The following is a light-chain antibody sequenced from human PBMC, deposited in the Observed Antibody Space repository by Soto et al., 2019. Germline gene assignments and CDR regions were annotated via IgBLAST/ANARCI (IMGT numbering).Light chain of an antibody. CDR3: SAYTSTNTRDVV. CDR1: SSDVGGYNY. Sequence: QSALTQPASVSGSPGQSITISCTGTSSDVGGYNYVSWYQQHPGKAPKLMIYDVSNRPSGVSNRFSGSKSGNTASLTISGLQAEDEADYYCSAYTSTNTRDVVFGGGTKLTVL. CDR2: DVS. V-gene: IGLV2-14*01. J-gene: IGLJ2*01.